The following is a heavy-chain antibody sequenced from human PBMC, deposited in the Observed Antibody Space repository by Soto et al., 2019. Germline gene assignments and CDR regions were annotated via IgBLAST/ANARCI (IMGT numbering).Heavy chain of an antibody. V-gene: IGHV2-5*02. D-gene: IGHD3-3*01. CDR1: GFSLTTSGVG. CDR3: AHRVLRTVFGLVTTTAIYFDF. Sequence: QITLNESGPTLVNPTQTLTLTCTFSGFSLTTSGVGVGWIRQSPGKAPEWLALLYWDDDKRYSPSLKSRLTITKDTSKNQVVLTMANLDPADTATYYCAHRVLRTVFGLVTTTAIYFDFWGQGTPVAVSS. J-gene: IGHJ4*02. CDR2: LYWDDDK.